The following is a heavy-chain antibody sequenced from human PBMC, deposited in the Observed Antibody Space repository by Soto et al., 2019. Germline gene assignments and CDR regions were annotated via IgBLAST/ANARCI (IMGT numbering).Heavy chain of an antibody. D-gene: IGHD6-19*01. CDR3: ARSVAVAGTGWFDS. Sequence: KSSETLSLTCTVTDYSISSGYYWGWIRQPPGKGLEWIGSINHRGAAYYNPSLQSRVIISVDTSKKNFSLRLSSVTAADTAVYYCARSVAVAGTGWFDSWGQGALVTVSS. V-gene: IGHV4-38-2*02. CDR2: INHRGAA. J-gene: IGHJ5*01. CDR1: DYSISSGYY.